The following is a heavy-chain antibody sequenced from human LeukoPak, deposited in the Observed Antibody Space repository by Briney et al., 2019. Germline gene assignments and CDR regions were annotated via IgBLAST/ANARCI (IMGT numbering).Heavy chain of an antibody. CDR3: AKWVTTPYFGIDV. CDR1: GFNFSDSR. J-gene: IGHJ6*02. Sequence: PGGSLRLSCVTSGFNFSDSRMTWVRQAPGKGLQWVANVNRDGTEKHFLDSVEGRFTMSRDNAKTSLYLQINSLRADDTAVYYCAKWVTTPYFGIDVWGRGTTVTVSS. D-gene: IGHD4-17*01. V-gene: IGHV3-7*05. CDR2: VNRDGTEK.